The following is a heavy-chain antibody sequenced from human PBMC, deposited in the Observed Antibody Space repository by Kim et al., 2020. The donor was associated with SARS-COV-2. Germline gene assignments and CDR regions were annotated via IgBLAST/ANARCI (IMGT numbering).Heavy chain of an antibody. CDR2: IIPIFGTA. J-gene: IGHJ4*02. CDR3: ARGYCTGGVCLSNFDY. V-gene: IGHV1-69*13. CDR1: GGTFSSYA. Sequence: SVKVSCKASGGTFSSYAISWVRQAPGQGLEWMGGIIPIFGTANYAQKFQGRVTITADESTSTAYMELSSLRSEDTAVYYCARGYCTGGVCLSNFDYWGQRALVTVSS. D-gene: IGHD2-8*02.